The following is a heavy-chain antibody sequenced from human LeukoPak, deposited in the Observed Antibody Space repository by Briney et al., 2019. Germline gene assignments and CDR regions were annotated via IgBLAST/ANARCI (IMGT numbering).Heavy chain of an antibody. Sequence: GGSLRLSCAASGFTFSSYSMNWVRQAPGKGLEWVSSISSSSSYIYYADSVKGRFTISRDNAKNSLYLQMNSLRAEDTAVYYCARDLGFLVAGSGFDPWGQGTLVTVSS. CDR2: ISSSSSYI. CDR3: ARDLGFLVAGSGFDP. V-gene: IGHV3-21*01. J-gene: IGHJ5*02. CDR1: GFTFSSYS. D-gene: IGHD6-19*01.